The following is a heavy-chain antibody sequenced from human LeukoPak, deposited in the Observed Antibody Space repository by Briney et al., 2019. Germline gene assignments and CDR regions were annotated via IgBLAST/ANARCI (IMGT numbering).Heavy chain of an antibody. V-gene: IGHV3-30*03. J-gene: IGHJ6*02. CDR1: GFNFSSDG. CDR3: VRISSLHYYYYYYGMDV. Sequence: GGSLRLSCTASGFNFSSDGMHWVRQAPGKGLEWVAVISDDGSNKYYADSVEGRFTISRDNSKNTMYLQMNRLRVEDTAVYYCVRISSLHYYYYYYGMDVWGQGTTVTVSS. D-gene: IGHD3-3*02. CDR2: ISDDGSNK.